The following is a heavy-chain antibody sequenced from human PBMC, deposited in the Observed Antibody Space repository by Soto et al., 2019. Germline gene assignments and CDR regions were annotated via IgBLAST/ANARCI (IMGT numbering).Heavy chain of an antibody. CDR2: VYNDGST. CDR3: ARLATEGGMDV. V-gene: IGHV3-53*01. J-gene: IGHJ6*02. Sequence: EVQLVESGGGLIQPGGSLRLSCAASGFTVSRNHMTWVRQAPGKGLEWVSIVYNDGSTSYADSVKGRLTISRDNSKNTMYVQMNSLGAEDTAVYYCARLATEGGMDVWGQGTTVTVSS. D-gene: IGHD1-1*01. CDR1: GFTVSRNH.